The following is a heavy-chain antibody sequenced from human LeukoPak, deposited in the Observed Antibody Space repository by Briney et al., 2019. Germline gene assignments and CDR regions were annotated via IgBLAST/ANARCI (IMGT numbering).Heavy chain of an antibody. D-gene: IGHD2-2*01. CDR2: INHSGST. CDR1: GGSFSGYY. Sequence: SETLSLTCAVYGGSFSGYYWSWIRQPPGKGLEWIGEINHSGSTNYNPSLKSRVTISVDTSKNQFSLKLSSVTAADTAVYYCATYVGYCSSTSCYVPIWDYYCMDVWGKGTTVTVSS. CDR3: ATYVGYCSSTSCYVPIWDYYCMDV. V-gene: IGHV4-34*01. J-gene: IGHJ6*03.